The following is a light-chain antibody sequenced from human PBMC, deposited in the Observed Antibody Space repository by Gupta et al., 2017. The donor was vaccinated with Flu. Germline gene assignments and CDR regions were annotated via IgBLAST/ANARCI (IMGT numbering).Light chain of an antibody. CDR1: SSDVGGYNS. V-gene: IGLV2-14*01. J-gene: IGLJ1*01. CDR3: SSYTDNFTPYV. Sequence: QSALTQPASVSGSPGQSITLSCTGTSSDVGGYNSVSWYQHHPGKAPKLMIYEVNNRPSGVSIRFSASKSGNTASLTISGLQTEDEADYYCSSYTDNFTPYVFGTGTRVTVL. CDR2: EVN.